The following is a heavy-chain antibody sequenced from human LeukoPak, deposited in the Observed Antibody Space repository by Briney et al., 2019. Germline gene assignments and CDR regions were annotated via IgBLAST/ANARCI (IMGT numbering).Heavy chain of an antibody. J-gene: IGHJ4*02. CDR1: GFNFAGYA. V-gene: IGHV3-23*01. D-gene: IGHD2-21*01. Sequence: QTGGSLRLSCEASGFNFAGYAMSWVRQAPGKGLEWVSAISASGGITYYADSVKGRFTMSRDNSNNTLYLQMNSLRADDTAVYYCAKDAVVVEIFDHWGQGNLVTVSS. CDR3: AKDAVVVEIFDH. CDR2: ISASGGIT.